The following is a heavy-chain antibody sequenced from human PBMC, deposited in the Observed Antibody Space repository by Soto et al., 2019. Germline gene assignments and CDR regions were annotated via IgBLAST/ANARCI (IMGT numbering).Heavy chain of an antibody. CDR2: IYYSGST. Sequence: SETLSLTCTVSGGSISSYYWSWIRQPPGKGLEWIGYIYYSGSTNYNPSLKSRVTISVDTSKNQFSLKLSSVTAADTAVYYCASFSSGWSTQFDYWGQGTLVTVSS. CDR1: GGSISSYY. D-gene: IGHD6-19*01. CDR3: ASFSSGWSTQFDY. V-gene: IGHV4-59*08. J-gene: IGHJ4*02.